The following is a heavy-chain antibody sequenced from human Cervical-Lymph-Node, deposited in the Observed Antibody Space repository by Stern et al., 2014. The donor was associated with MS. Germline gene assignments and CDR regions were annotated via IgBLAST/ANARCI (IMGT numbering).Heavy chain of an antibody. Sequence: QVQLVESGGGVVQPGRSLRLSCAASGFTFSSYARHWVRQAPGKGLEWVAGIYYDGNNKYYADSVKGRFTISRDNSKNTLYLQMNSLRAEDTAVYYCARDPWDGYSSSWYFDYWGQGTLVTVSS. V-gene: IGHV3-30*01. CDR3: ARDPWDGYSSSWYFDY. D-gene: IGHD6-13*01. J-gene: IGHJ4*02. CDR2: IYYDGNNK. CDR1: GFTFSSYA.